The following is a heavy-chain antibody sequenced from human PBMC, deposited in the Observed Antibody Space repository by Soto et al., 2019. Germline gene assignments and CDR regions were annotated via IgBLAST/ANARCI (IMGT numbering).Heavy chain of an antibody. Sequence: EVQLVESGGGLVKPGGSLRLSCAASGFTFSNAWMNWVRQAPGKGLEWVGRIKSKTDGGTTDYAAPVKGRFTISRDDSKNTLYLQMNSLKTEDTAVYYCTTGDDSSGWPFDYWGQGTLVTVSS. J-gene: IGHJ4*02. CDR1: GFTFSNAW. V-gene: IGHV3-15*07. CDR3: TTGDDSSGWPFDY. CDR2: IKSKTDGGTT. D-gene: IGHD6-19*01.